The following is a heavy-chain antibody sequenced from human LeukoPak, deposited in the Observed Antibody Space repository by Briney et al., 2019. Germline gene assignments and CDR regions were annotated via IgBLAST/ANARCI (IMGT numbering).Heavy chain of an antibody. CDR2: ISSNGGST. CDR1: GFTFSRYA. Sequence: GGSLRLSCAASGFTFSRYAMHWVRQAPGKGLESVSAISSNGGSTYYANSVKGRFTISRDNSKNTLYLQMGSLRAEDLAVYYCASRSSIWSGYQDTLYYFDSWGQGTLVTVSS. D-gene: IGHD3-3*01. V-gene: IGHV3-64*01. CDR3: ASRSSIWSGYQDTLYYFDS. J-gene: IGHJ4*02.